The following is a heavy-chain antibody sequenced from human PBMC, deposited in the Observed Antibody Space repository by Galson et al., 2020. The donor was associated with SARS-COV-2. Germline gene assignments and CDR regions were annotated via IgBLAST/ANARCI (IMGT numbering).Heavy chain of an antibody. CDR3: ARGVIPLDF. CDR2: FYSGST. D-gene: IGHD2-2*02. CDR1: GGSITSYY. Sequence: SETLSLTCTVSGGSITSYYWSWIRQPAGKGLEWIGRFYSGSTNYNPPLKSRLAMSVDTSKNQFSLKLSSVTAADTAVYYCARGVIPLDFWGQGTLVTVSS. V-gene: IGHV4-4*07. J-gene: IGHJ4*02.